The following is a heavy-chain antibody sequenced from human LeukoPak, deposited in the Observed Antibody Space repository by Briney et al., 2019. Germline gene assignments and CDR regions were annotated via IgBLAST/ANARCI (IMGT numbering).Heavy chain of an antibody. CDR2: ISSSGSTI. V-gene: IGHV3-48*03. CDR1: GFTFSSYE. Sequence: PGGSLRLSCAASGFTFSSYEMNWVRQAPGKGLKWVSYISSSGSTIYYADSVKGRFTISRDNAKNSLYLQMNSLRAEDTAVYYCARVGLGASLDAFDIWGQGTMVTVSS. J-gene: IGHJ3*02. D-gene: IGHD3-10*01. CDR3: ARVGLGASLDAFDI.